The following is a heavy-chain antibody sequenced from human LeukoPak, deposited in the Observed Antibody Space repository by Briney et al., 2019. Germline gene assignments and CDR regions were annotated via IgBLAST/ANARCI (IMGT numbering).Heavy chain of an antibody. Sequence: SETLSLTCTVSGGSINNYYWSWIRQPPGKGLEWIAYIYETGHTGYNPSLKTRVTISLDTSRNQFSLKLNSVTAADTAVYYCARHFLRGGFDSWGQGTLVAVSS. J-gene: IGHJ4*02. D-gene: IGHD5-12*01. CDR3: ARHFLRGGFDS. V-gene: IGHV4-59*08. CDR2: IYETGHT. CDR1: GGSINNYY.